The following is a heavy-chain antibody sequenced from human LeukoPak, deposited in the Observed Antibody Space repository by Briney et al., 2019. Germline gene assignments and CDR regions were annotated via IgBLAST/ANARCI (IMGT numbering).Heavy chain of an antibody. Sequence: GESLKISCQGSGYSFTSYWIGWVRQMPGKGLEWMGIIYPGDFDARYSPSFQGQVTISADKSISTAYLQWSSLKASDTAMYYCARRRDLYSGSYYPFDYWGQGTLVTVSS. D-gene: IGHD1-26*01. V-gene: IGHV5-51*01. J-gene: IGHJ4*02. CDR1: GYSFTSYW. CDR3: ARRRDLYSGSYYPFDY. CDR2: IYPGDFDA.